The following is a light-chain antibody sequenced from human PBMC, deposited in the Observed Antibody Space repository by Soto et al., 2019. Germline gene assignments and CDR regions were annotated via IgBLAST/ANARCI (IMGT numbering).Light chain of an antibody. V-gene: IGLV2-14*01. CDR3: SSYTTSSTLV. CDR2: EVT. CDR1: RSDIGGFNY. Sequence: QSVLTQPASVSGSPGQSITISCTGTRSDIGGFNYVSWYQQDPGKAPKVMIYEVTNRPSGVSNRFSGSKSGNTASLTISGLQAEDEADYYCSSYTTSSTLVFGGGTKLTVL. J-gene: IGLJ2*01.